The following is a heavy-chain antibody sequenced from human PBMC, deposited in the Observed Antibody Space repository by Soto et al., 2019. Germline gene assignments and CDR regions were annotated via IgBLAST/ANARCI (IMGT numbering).Heavy chain of an antibody. CDR1: GFTFISYA. CDR3: AKDLVAVAGTDY. J-gene: IGHJ4*02. Sequence: EVQLLESGGGLVQPGGSLRLSCAASGFTFISYAMSWSRQAPGKGLEWVSAISGSGGSTYYEDSVKGRFTISRDNSKNTLYLQMNSMTAEDTAVYYCAKDLVAVAGTDYWGQGTLVTVSS. V-gene: IGHV3-23*01. CDR2: ISGSGGST. D-gene: IGHD6-19*01.